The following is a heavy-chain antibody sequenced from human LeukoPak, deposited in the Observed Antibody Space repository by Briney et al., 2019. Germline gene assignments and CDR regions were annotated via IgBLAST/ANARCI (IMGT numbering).Heavy chain of an antibody. CDR1: GASISSTSYY. CDR2: IYYSGST. CDR3: ARGTYRSGWHTGYYYYGMDV. J-gene: IGHJ6*02. D-gene: IGHD6-19*01. Sequence: PSETLSLTCTVSGASISSTSYYWGWIRQPPGKGLEWIGSIYYSGSTYYNPSLKSRVTISVDTSKNQFSLKLSSVTAADTAVYYCARGTYRSGWHTGYYYYGMDVWGQGTTVTVSS. V-gene: IGHV4-39*07.